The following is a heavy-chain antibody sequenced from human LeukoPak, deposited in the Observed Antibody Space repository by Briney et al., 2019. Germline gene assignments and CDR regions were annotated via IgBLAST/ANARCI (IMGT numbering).Heavy chain of an antibody. CDR3: ARGRLRYFDWSYGGFDY. D-gene: IGHD3-9*01. CDR2: IYYSGST. J-gene: IGHJ4*02. CDR1: GGSISSSSYY. Sequence: PSETLSLTCTVSGGSISSSSYYWGWIRQPPGKGLEWIGSIYYSGSTNYNPSLKSRVTISVDTSKNQFSLKLSSVTAADTAVYYCARGRLRYFDWSYGGFDYWGQGTLVTVSS. V-gene: IGHV4-39*07.